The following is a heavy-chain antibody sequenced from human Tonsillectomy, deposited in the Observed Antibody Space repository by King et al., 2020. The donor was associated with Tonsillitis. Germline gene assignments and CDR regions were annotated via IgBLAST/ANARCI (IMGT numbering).Heavy chain of an antibody. Sequence: QLVQSGGGLVKPGGSLRLSCAASGFIFSDYYMSWIRQAPGKGLEWVSYISTSGSTILYADSVKGRFTISRDNANNSLYLQMNSLRAEDTAVYYCARTLADCATTTCYVPGFDPWGQGTLVTVSS. J-gene: IGHJ5*02. D-gene: IGHD2-2*01. CDR3: ARTLADCATTTCYVPGFDP. CDR2: ISTSGSTI. CDR1: GFIFSDYY. V-gene: IGHV3-11*01.